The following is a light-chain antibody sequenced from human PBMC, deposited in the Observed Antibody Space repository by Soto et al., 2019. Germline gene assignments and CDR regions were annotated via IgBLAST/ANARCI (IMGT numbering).Light chain of an antibody. Sequence: QAVVTQEPSLTVSPGGTVTLTCGSTSGAVTSGHYPYWFQQKPGQAPRTLIYDTTNKHSWTPARFSGSLLGGKAALTLSGAQPEDEAEYFCLLSYTGARVFGGGTKLTVL. CDR1: SGAVTSGHY. V-gene: IGLV7-46*01. J-gene: IGLJ2*01. CDR2: DTT. CDR3: LLSYTGARV.